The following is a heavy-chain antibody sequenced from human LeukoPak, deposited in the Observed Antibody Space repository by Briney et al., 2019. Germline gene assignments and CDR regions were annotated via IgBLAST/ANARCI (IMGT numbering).Heavy chain of an antibody. CDR3: ARTATLFGYFDY. CDR1: GYTFTGYY. V-gene: IGHV1-2*02. Sequence: ASVTVSCKSSGYTFTGYYIHWVRQAPGQGLGWLGWINPNSGGTNSAQKFQGRVTMTRDTSISTAYMELSRLRSDDTAVYYCARTATLFGYFDYWGQGTLVTVSS. CDR2: INPNSGGT. D-gene: IGHD6-25*01. J-gene: IGHJ4*02.